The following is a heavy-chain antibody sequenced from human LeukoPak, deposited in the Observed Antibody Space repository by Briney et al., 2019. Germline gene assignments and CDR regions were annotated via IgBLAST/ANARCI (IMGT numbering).Heavy chain of an antibody. J-gene: IGHJ4*02. CDR3: ARDPTYYYGSGSYYDY. CDR1: GFTFSDYY. CDR2: IKQDGSEK. Sequence: GGSLRLSCAASGFTFSDYYMSWIRQAPGKGLEWVANIKQDGSEKYYVDSVKGRFTISRDNAKNSLYLQMNSLRAEDTAVYYCARDPTYYYGSGSYYDYWGQGTLVTVSS. D-gene: IGHD3-10*01. V-gene: IGHV3-7*01.